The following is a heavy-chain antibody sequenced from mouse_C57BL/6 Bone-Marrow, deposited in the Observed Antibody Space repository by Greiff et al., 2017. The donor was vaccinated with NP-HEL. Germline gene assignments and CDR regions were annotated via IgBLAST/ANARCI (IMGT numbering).Heavy chain of an antibody. D-gene: IGHD2-1*01. V-gene: IGHV1-53*01. CDR2: INPSNGGT. CDR1: GYTFTSYW. CDR3: ARKLLVYWYFDV. J-gene: IGHJ1*03. Sequence: QVHVKQPGTELVKPGASVKLSCKASGYTFTSYWMHWVKQRPGQGLEWIGNINPSNGGTNYNEKFKSKATLTVDKSSSTAYMQLSSLTSEDSAVYYCARKLLVYWYFDVWGTGTTVTVSS.